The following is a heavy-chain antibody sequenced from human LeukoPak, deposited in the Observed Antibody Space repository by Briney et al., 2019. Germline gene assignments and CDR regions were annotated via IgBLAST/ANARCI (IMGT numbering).Heavy chain of an antibody. Sequence: SETLSLTCTVSGDSISSTTYFWGWIRQPPGSQLEWIGTISYRGSTFYNSSLKSRVTISVDTSKNQFSLKLSSVTAADTAVYYCARIVPYYFDYWGQGTLVTVSS. CDR3: ARIVPYYFDY. J-gene: IGHJ4*02. CDR1: GDSISSTTYF. V-gene: IGHV4-39*07. D-gene: IGHD2-21*01. CDR2: ISYRGST.